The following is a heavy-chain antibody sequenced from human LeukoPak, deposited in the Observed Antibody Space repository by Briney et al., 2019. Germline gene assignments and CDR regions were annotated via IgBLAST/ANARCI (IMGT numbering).Heavy chain of an antibody. Sequence: KPGGSLRLSCAASGFTFSDYYMSWIRQAPGKGLEWVSYISSSGSTIYYADSVKGRFTISRDNAKNSLYLQMNSLRAEDTAVYYCARVYYRYYYDSSGYFYAGYWGQGTLVTVSS. D-gene: IGHD3-22*01. CDR2: ISSSGSTI. CDR1: GFTFSDYY. V-gene: IGHV3-11*01. J-gene: IGHJ4*02. CDR3: ARVYYRYYYDSSGYFYAGY.